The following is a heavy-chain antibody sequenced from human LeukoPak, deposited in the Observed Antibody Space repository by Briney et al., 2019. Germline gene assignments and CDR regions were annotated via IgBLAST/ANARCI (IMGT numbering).Heavy chain of an antibody. CDR3: AKEGDYYDSSGYSDLDY. J-gene: IGHJ4*02. CDR1: GFTFSSYG. D-gene: IGHD3-22*01. V-gene: IGHV3-30*18. CDR2: ISYDGSNK. Sequence: GRSLRLSCAASGFTFSSYGMHWVRQAPGKGLEWVAVISYDGSNKYYADSVKGRFTISRDNSKNTLYLQMNSLRAEDTAVYYCAKEGDYYDSSGYSDLDYWGQGTLVTVPS.